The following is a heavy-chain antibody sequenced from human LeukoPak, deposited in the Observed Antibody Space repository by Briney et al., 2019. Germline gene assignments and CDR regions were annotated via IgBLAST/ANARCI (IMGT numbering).Heavy chain of an antibody. CDR2: INHSGST. V-gene: IGHV4-34*01. Sequence: SETLSLTCAVYGGSFSGYYWSWIRQPPGKGLEWIGEINHSGSTNYNPSLKSRVTISVDTSKNQFSLKLSSVTAADTAVYYCARDGSGSPVPKNCFDPWGQGTLVTVSS. CDR1: GGSFSGYY. D-gene: IGHD3-10*01. CDR3: ARDGSGSPVPKNCFDP. J-gene: IGHJ5*02.